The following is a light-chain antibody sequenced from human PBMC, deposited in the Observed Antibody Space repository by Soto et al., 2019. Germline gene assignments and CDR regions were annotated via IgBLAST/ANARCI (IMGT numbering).Light chain of an antibody. V-gene: IGKV3-20*01. CDR3: QQYGSSLWT. Sequence: EIVLPQSPGTLSLSPGERAPLSCRASQSVSSSYLAWYQQKPGQAPRLLIYGASSRATGIPDRFSGSGSGTDFTLTVSRLQPEDFAVYYCQQYGSSLWTFGQGTKVDIK. J-gene: IGKJ1*01. CDR2: GAS. CDR1: QSVSSSY.